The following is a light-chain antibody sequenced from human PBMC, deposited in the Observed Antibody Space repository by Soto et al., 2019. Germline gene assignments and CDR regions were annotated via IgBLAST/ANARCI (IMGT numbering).Light chain of an antibody. CDR1: SSDVGGYNY. V-gene: IGLV2-11*01. CDR3: CSYAGSNNLV. CDR2: DVG. Sequence: QSVLTQPRSVSGSPGQSVTISCTGTSSDVGGYNYVSWYQQHPGKAPKLMIYDVGKRPSGVPDRFSGSKSDNTASLTISGLQAEDEADYYCCSYAGSNNLVFGGGTKVTVL. J-gene: IGLJ2*01.